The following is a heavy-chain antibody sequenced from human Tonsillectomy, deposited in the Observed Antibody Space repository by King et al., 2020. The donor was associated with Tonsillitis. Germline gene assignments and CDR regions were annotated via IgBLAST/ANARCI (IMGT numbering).Heavy chain of an antibody. J-gene: IGHJ6*02. Sequence: VQLVESGGGLVQPGGSLRLSCAASGFTFSSYWMSWVRQAPGKGLEWVANIKRDGSEKYYVDSVKGRFTISRDNAKNSLYLQMNSLRAEDTAVYYCARDSYGDYYYGMDVWGQGTTVTVSS. CDR3: ARDSYGDYYYGMDV. V-gene: IGHV3-7*03. D-gene: IGHD4-17*01. CDR2: IKRDGSEK. CDR1: GFTFSSYW.